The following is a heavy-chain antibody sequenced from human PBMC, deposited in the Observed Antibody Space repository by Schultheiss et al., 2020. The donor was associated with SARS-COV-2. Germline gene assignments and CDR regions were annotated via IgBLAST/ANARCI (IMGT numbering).Heavy chain of an antibody. J-gene: IGHJ6*02. V-gene: IGHV4-61*02. Sequence: SETLSLTCTVSGGSISSGYYWSWIRQPAGKGLEWIGRVYTSGSTNYNPSLKSRVTISVDTSKNQFSLKLSSVTAADTAVYYCARDLRYSSSWLTYYYYGMDVWGQGTTVTVSS. CDR3: ARDLRYSSSWLTYYYYGMDV. D-gene: IGHD6-13*01. CDR2: VYTSGST. CDR1: GGSISSGYY.